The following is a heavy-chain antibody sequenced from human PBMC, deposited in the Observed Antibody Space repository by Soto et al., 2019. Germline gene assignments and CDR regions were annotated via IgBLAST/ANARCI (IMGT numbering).Heavy chain of an antibody. D-gene: IGHD2-15*01. Sequence: PSETLSLTCAVSIGSISSSNWWSWVRQPPGKGLEWIGEIYHSGSTNYNPSLKSRVTISVDKSKNQFSLKLSSVTAADTAVYYCARVLRGYYYYMDVWGKGTTVTVSS. J-gene: IGHJ6*03. V-gene: IGHV4-4*02. CDR1: IGSISSSNW. CDR2: IYHSGST. CDR3: ARVLRGYYYYMDV.